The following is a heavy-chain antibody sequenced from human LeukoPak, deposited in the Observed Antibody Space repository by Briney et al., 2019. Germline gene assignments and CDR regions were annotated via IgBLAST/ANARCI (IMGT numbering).Heavy chain of an antibody. CDR3: ARVASSGIVGTTKGFDY. CDR2: ISYDGSNK. V-gene: IGHV3-30-3*01. D-gene: IGHD1-26*01. J-gene: IGHJ4*02. CDR1: GFTFSNHA. Sequence: GGSLSLSCAASGFTFSNHAMHWVRQAPGKGLEWVAVISYDGSNKKYADSVKGRFTISRDNAKNTVYLQMNSLRTEDTAVYYCARVASSGIVGTTKGFDYWGQGTLVTVSS.